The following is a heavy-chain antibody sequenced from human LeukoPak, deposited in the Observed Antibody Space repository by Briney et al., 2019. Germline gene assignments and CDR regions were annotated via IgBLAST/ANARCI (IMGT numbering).Heavy chain of an antibody. Sequence: GGSLRLSCAASGFTFSSYSMNWVRQAPGKGLEWVSSISSSSSYMYYADSVKGRFTISRDNAKNSLYLQMNSLRAEDTAVYYCARGYYGSGSLFDYWGQGTLVTVSS. J-gene: IGHJ4*02. CDR2: ISSSSSYM. D-gene: IGHD3-10*01. V-gene: IGHV3-21*01. CDR1: GFTFSSYS. CDR3: ARGYYGSGSLFDY.